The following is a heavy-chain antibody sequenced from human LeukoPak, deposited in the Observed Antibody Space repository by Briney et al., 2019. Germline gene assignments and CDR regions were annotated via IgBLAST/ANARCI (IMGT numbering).Heavy chain of an antibody. CDR1: GFTFSSYW. D-gene: IGHD3-3*01. J-gene: IGHJ4*02. V-gene: IGHV3-74*01. CDR3: ARERNFYYFDY. Sequence: GGSLRLSCAASGFTFSSYWMHWVRQVPGKGLVWVSRINSDGSSTTYADSVKGRFTISRDNAKNSLYLQMNSLRAEDTAVYYCARERNFYYFDYWGQGALVTVSS. CDR2: INSDGSST.